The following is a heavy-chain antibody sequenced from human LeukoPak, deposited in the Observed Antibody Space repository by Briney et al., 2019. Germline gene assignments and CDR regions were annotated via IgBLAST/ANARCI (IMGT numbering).Heavy chain of an antibody. CDR1: LGSISRCSYY. D-gene: IGHD3-10*01. Sequence: PSYALSLTCLLSLGSISRCSYYWGWLRPPPGTALEWCGSIYYSGSIYYNPSLKSRVPISVDTSKNQFSLKLSSVTAADPAVYYCARGGITRVRGVHYYYMDVWGKGTTVTVSS. J-gene: IGHJ6*03. V-gene: IGHV4-39*07. CDR2: IYYSGSI. CDR3: ARGGITRVRGVHYYYMDV.